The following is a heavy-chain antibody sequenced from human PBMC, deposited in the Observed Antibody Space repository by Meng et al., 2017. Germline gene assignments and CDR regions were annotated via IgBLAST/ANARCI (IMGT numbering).Heavy chain of an antibody. CDR3: AGSPLQAPQIDY. D-gene: IGHD2-15*01. CDR1: GGAFSSYA. CDR2: IIPIFGTA. J-gene: IGHJ4*02. V-gene: IGHV1-69*01. Sequence: VQLVQYEAGVKQPGSSVKVSCKASGGAFSSYAISWVRQAPGQGLEWMGGIIPIFGTANYAQKFQGRVTITADESTSTAYMELSSLRSEDTAVYYCAGSPLQAPQIDYWGQGTLVTVSS.